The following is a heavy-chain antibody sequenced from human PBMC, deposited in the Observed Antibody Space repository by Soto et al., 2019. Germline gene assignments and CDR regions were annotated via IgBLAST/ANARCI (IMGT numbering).Heavy chain of an antibody. D-gene: IGHD4-17*01. J-gene: IGHJ4*02. V-gene: IGHV4-59*08. CDR3: ARLAVTTFHFDY. CDR1: GGSISSYY. Sequence: SETLSLTCTVSGGSISSYYWSWIRQPPGKGLEWIGYIYYSGSTNYNPSLKSRVTISVDTSKNQFSLKLSSVTAADTAVYYCARLAVTTFHFDYWGQGTLVTVSS. CDR2: IYYSGST.